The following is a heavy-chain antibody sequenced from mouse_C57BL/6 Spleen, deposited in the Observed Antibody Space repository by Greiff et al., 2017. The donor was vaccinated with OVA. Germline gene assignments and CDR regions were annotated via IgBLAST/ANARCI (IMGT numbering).Heavy chain of an antibody. CDR3: ARSKEDFDY. CDR2: IYPGDGDT. V-gene: IGHV1-82*01. CDR1: GYAFSSSW. Sequence: VQLQQSGPELVKPGASVKISCKASGYAFSSSWMNWVKQRPGKGLEWIGRIYPGDGDTNYNGKFKGKATLTADKSSSTAYMQLSSLTSEDSAVYFCARSKEDFDYWGQGTTLTVSS. J-gene: IGHJ2*01.